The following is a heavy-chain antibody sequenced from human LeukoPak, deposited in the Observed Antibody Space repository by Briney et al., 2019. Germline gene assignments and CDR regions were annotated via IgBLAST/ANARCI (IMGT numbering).Heavy chain of an antibody. D-gene: IGHD4-17*01. CDR2: ISSSSSYI. V-gene: IGHV3-21*04. CDR3: AKGTTVTTDYFDY. J-gene: IGHJ4*02. CDR1: GFTFSSYS. Sequence: GGSLRLSCAASGFTFSSYSMNWVRQAPGKGLEWVSSISSSSSYIYYADSVKGRFTISRDNAKNSLYLQMNSLRAEDTALYYCAKGTTVTTDYFDYWGQGTLVTVSS.